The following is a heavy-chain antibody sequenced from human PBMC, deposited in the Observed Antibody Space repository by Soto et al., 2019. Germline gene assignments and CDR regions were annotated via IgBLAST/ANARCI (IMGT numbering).Heavy chain of an antibody. Sequence: TSETLSLTCTVSGGSITSGDYHWSWIRQPPGKGLEWIGYIFNSGTGNTYYNPSLKSRVTISINTSKNQFSLRLSSVTATDTAVYYCARAIVVMSAIDWFDPWGQGALVTVSS. J-gene: IGHJ5*02. CDR1: GGSITSGDYH. V-gene: IGHV4-30-4*08. CDR2: IFNSGTGNT. D-gene: IGHD2-21*01. CDR3: ARAIVVMSAIDWFDP.